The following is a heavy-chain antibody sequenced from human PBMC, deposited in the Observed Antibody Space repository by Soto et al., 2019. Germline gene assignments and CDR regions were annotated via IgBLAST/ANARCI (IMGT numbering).Heavy chain of an antibody. Sequence: EVQLVESGGGLVQPGRSLRLSCAASGFTFDDYAMHWVRQAPGKGLEWVSGISWNSGSIGYADSVKGRFTISRDNAKNSLYLQMNSLRAEDTALYYCAKADGGESYYFDYWGQGTLVTVSS. CDR3: AKADGGESYYFDY. J-gene: IGHJ4*02. D-gene: IGHD6-25*01. V-gene: IGHV3-9*01. CDR1: GFTFDDYA. CDR2: ISWNSGSI.